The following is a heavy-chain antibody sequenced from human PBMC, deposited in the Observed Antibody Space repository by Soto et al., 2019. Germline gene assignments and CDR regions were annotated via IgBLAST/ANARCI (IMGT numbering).Heavy chain of an antibody. CDR3: ARILPNYDILTGSYYYYMDV. J-gene: IGHJ6*03. V-gene: IGHV2-70*11. Sequence: VSGPTLVNPTQTLTLTYTSSGFSLSTSGMCVSWIRQPPGKALEWLARIDWDDDKYYSTSLKTRLTISKDTSKNQVVLTMTNMDPVDTATYYCARILPNYDILTGSYYYYMDVWGKGTTVTVSS. D-gene: IGHD3-9*01. CDR1: GFSLSTSGMC. CDR2: IDWDDDK.